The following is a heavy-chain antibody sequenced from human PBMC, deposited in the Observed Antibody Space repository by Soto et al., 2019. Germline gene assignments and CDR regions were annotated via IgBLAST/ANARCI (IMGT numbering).Heavy chain of an antibody. CDR1: GASISVHSYY. CDR2: SYYSGTT. V-gene: IGHV4-39*01. D-gene: IGHD1-20*01. CDR3: TRRYNWNDKYFDP. J-gene: IGHJ5*02. Sequence: SETLSLTCTVSGASISVHSYYWTWIRQPPGEGLEWIGSSYYSGTTYFNPSLKSRATISVDTSKNQFSLRLTSVTAADTAIYYCTRRYNWNDKYFDPWGPGALVTV.